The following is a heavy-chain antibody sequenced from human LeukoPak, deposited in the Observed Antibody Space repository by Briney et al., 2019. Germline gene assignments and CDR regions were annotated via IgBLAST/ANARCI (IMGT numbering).Heavy chain of an antibody. CDR1: GFTFSSYW. CDR2: IKQDGSEK. V-gene: IGHV3-7*01. CDR3: ARVGRGYDYIWYYYYYMDV. Sequence: GGSLRLSCAASGFTFSSYWMSWVRQAPGKGLEWVANIKQDGSEKYYVDSVKGRFTIARDNAKNSLYLQMTRLRAEDTAVYYCARVGRGYDYIWYYYYYMDVWGKGTTVTVSS. D-gene: IGHD5-12*01. J-gene: IGHJ6*03.